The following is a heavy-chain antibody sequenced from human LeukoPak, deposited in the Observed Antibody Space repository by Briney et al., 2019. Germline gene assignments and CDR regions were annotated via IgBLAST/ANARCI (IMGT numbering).Heavy chain of an antibody. CDR2: ISYDGSNK. D-gene: IGHD6-19*01. Sequence: GGSLRLSCAASGFTFSSYGMHWVRQAPGKGLEWVAVISYDGSNKYYADSVKGRFTISRDNSKNTLYLQMNSLRAEDTAVYYCAKVRTPKRIAVADDYRGQGTLVTVSS. CDR1: GFTFSSYG. J-gene: IGHJ4*02. V-gene: IGHV3-30*18. CDR3: AKVRTPKRIAVADDY.